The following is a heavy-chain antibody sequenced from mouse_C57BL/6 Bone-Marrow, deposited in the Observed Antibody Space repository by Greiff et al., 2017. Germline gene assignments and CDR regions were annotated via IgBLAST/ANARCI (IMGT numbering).Heavy chain of an antibody. Sequence: VKLMESGAELVRPGASVKLSCKASGYTFTDYYINWVQQRPGKGLEWIARINPGGGNTYYNEKLKGKATLSADNSTSPLYMQLSSLTSDDAAVYFYARELGRDFQFAYWGQGTLVTVSA. V-gene: IGHV1-76*01. D-gene: IGHD4-1*01. CDR1: GYTFTDYY. CDR2: INPGGGNT. J-gene: IGHJ3*01. CDR3: ARELGRDFQFAY.